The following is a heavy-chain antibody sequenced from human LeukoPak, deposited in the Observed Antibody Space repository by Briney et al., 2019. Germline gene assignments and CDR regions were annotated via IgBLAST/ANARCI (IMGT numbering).Heavy chain of an antibody. Sequence: PGGSLRLSCADSGFTFSDSYMSWIRQVPGKGLEWISYVSDSADTIYYADSVKGRFTISRDNAKNSLYLQMNSLRAEATAVYYCAREGGDWGEGYFDYWGQGTLVTVSS. J-gene: IGHJ4*02. V-gene: IGHV3-11*01. CDR1: GFTFSDSY. CDR2: VSDSADTI. CDR3: AREGGDWGEGYFDY. D-gene: IGHD3-16*01.